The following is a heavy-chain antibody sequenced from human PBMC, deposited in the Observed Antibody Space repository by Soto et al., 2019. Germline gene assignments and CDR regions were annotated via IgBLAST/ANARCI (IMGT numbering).Heavy chain of an antibody. CDR3: ARGRRYLDWLLLDQQNNWCNP. CDR1: SAPVSSSTYT. D-gene: IGHD3-9*01. V-gene: IGHV4-39*07. Sequence: SETLSLTCTVSSAPVSSSTYTWGWIRQPPGKGLEWIGEINHSGSTNYNPSLKSRVTISVDTPKNQFSLKLSTVTAADTAVYYSARGRRYLDWLLLDQQNNWCNPWGQGSLDTVS. CDR2: INHSGST. J-gene: IGHJ5*02.